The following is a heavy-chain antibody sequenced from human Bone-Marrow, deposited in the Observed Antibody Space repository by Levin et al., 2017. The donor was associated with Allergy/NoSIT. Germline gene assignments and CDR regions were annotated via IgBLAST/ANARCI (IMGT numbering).Heavy chain of an antibody. Sequence: GGSLRLSCAASGFTFTDAWMNWVRQAPGKGLEWIGRIKSTSDGGTIDYAAPVKGRFTISRDDSESTVYLLMNSLKIEDTAIYYCTTLGSSGKFDYWGQGALVTVSS. CDR1: GFTFTDAW. CDR3: TTLGSSGKFDY. J-gene: IGHJ4*02. D-gene: IGHD3-10*01. V-gene: IGHV3-15*01. CDR2: IKSTSDGGTI.